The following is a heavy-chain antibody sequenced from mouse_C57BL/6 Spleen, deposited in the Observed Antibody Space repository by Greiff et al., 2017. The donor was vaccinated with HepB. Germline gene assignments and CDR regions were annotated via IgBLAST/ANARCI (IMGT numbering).Heavy chain of an antibody. D-gene: IGHD1-1*01. V-gene: IGHV1-59*01. Sequence: QVQLQQPGAELVRPGPSVKLSCKASGYTFTSYWMHWVKQRPGQGLEWIGVIDPSDSYTNYNQKFKGKATLTVDTSSSTAYMQLSSLTSEDSAVYYCARGVLRYYAMDYWGQGTSVTVSS. CDR3: ARGVLRYYAMDY. CDR1: GYTFTSYW. J-gene: IGHJ4*01. CDR2: IDPSDSYT.